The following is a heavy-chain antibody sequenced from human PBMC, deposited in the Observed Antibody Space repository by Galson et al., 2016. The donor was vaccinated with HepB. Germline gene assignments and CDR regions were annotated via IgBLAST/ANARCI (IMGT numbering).Heavy chain of an antibody. V-gene: IGHV3-21*01. J-gene: IGHJ3*02. CDR2: TSTRSSYI. CDR3: ARTLPRAGAFDI. CDR1: GFSFSNSG. Sequence: SLRLSCAASGFSFSNSGMSWVRQAPGRGLEWVSSTSTRSSYIYYADPVKGRFTISRDNAKNSLYLRMNSLRAEDTAVYYCARTLPRAGAFDIWGQGTMVTVSS.